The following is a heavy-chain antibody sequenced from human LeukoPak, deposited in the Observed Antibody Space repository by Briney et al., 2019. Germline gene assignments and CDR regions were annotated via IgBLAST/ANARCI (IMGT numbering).Heavy chain of an antibody. J-gene: IGHJ4*02. CDR1: GYTFTSYY. Sequence: ASVTVSCTASGYTFTSYYMHWVRQAPGQGLEWMGIINPSGGSTSYAQKFQGRVTMTRDTSISTAYMELSRLRSDDTAVYYCARGLAVAGSRFDYWGQGTLVTVSS. D-gene: IGHD6-19*01. CDR3: ARGLAVAGSRFDY. V-gene: IGHV1-46*01. CDR2: INPSGGST.